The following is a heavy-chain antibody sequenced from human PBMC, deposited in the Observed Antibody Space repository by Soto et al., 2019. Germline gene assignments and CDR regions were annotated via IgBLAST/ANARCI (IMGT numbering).Heavy chain of an antibody. CDR3: AKDDTTVVTPVGFDY. J-gene: IGHJ4*02. V-gene: IGHV3-30*18. CDR1: GFTFSSYG. CDR2: ISYDGSNK. D-gene: IGHD4-17*01. Sequence: GGSLRLSCAASGFTFSSYGMHWVRQAPGKGLEWVAVISYDGSNKYYADSVKGRFTISRDNSKNTLYLQMNSLRAEDTAVYYCAKDDTTVVTPVGFDYWGQGTLVTVSS.